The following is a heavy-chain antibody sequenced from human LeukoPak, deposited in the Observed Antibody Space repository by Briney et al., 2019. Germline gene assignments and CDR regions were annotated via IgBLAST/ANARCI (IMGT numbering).Heavy chain of an antibody. V-gene: IGHV4-39*07. D-gene: IGHD6-13*01. CDR1: GGSISSSRYY. J-gene: IGHJ4*02. CDR3: ARAGDRIAAAGTFDY. Sequence: NPSETLSLTCTVSGGSISSSRYYWGWIRQPTGKGLEWIGNIYYSGNTYYNPSLKSRVTISVDTSKNQFSLKLSSVTAADTAVYYCARAGDRIAAAGTFDYWGQGTLVTVSS. CDR2: IYYSGNT.